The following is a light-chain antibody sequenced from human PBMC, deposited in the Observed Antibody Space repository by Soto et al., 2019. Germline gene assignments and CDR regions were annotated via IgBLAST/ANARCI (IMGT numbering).Light chain of an antibody. CDR1: PSVTNY. V-gene: IGKV3-11*01. Sequence: EIVLTQSPASLSLSPGERATLSCRASPSVTNYLAWYQQKPGQPPRLLIYGAFNRAAGIPASFSGSGSGTDLTLTISSLEPEDSAVYYCQQRNIWPPVTFGQGTRLEIK. CDR2: GAF. CDR3: QQRNIWPPVT. J-gene: IGKJ5*01.